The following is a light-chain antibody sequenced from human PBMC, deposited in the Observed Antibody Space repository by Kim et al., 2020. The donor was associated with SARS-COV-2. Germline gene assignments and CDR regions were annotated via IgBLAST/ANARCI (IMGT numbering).Light chain of an antibody. J-gene: IGKJ1*01. CDR3: QHYGSSPLT. V-gene: IGKV3-20*01. CDR1: QSVSNNF. CDR2: GAS. Sequence: SPGERATLSCRASQSVSNNFLAWYQQKSGQAPRLLIYGASSTATGIPDRFSGRGSGTDFTLTISRLEPEDFAVYYCQHYGSSPLTFGQGTKVDIQ.